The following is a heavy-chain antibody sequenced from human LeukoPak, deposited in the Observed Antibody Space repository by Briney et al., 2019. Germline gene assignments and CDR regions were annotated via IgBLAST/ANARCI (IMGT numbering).Heavy chain of an antibody. CDR3: ARGTAEPDY. CDR2: INTNTGNP. Sequence: ASVKVSCKACGYTFTNYSMNWVRQAPGQGLEWMGWINTNTGNPTYAQGFTGRFVFSLDTSVSTAYLHISSLKAEDTAVYYCARGTAEPDYWGQGTLVTVSS. D-gene: IGHD5-18*01. J-gene: IGHJ4*02. V-gene: IGHV7-4-1*02. CDR1: GYTFTNYS.